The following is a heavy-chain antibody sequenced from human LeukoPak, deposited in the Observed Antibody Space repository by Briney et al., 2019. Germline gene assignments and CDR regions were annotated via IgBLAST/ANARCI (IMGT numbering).Heavy chain of an antibody. CDR2: ISGSGGNT. D-gene: IGHD6-19*01. CDR3: AKRRAVAGVRYYFDY. Sequence: GVSLRLSCVVSGFTFSSYTMIWVRQAPGKGLEWVSVISGSGGNTYYADSVKGRFTNSRDNSKNMVFLQMNSLRADDTAVYFCAKRRAVAGVRYYFDYWGQGTLVTVSS. CDR1: GFTFSSYT. V-gene: IGHV3-23*01. J-gene: IGHJ4*02.